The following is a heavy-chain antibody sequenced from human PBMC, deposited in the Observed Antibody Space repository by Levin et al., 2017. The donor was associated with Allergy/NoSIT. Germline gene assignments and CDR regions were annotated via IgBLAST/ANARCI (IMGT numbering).Heavy chain of an antibody. CDR1: GFTFSTYA. D-gene: IGHD2-15*01. CDR2: ITESGGNT. V-gene: IGHV3-23*01. Sequence: GGSLRLSCAASGFTFSTYAMRWVRQAPGKGLEYVSSITESGGNTYYADSVKGRFTISRDNSKNTLYLQMNSLRAEDTAVYYCARRARLVVTSTQFYSYMDVWGMGTTVTVSS. J-gene: IGHJ6*03. CDR3: ARRARLVVTSTQFYSYMDV.